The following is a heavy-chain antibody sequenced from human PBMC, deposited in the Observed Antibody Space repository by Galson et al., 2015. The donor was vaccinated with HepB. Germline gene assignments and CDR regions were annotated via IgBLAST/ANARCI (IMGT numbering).Heavy chain of an antibody. J-gene: IGHJ4*02. Sequence: SLRLSCAASGFTFRNYGMHWGRQAPGKGLEWVAVIWYDGSNKYYADSVKGRFTISRDNSKNTLYLQMSSLRAEDTAVYYCAREKNIAALATLDYWGQGTLVTVSS. CDR2: IWYDGSNK. D-gene: IGHD6-13*01. CDR3: AREKNIAALATLDY. V-gene: IGHV3-33*01. CDR1: GFTFRNYG.